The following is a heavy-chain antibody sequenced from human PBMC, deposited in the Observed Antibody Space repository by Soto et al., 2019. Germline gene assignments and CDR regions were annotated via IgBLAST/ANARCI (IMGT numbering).Heavy chain of an antibody. V-gene: IGHV4-34*01. J-gene: IGHJ6*02. CDR3: ARVSGIYYYGMDV. Sequence: QVQLQQWGAGLLKPSATLSLTCAVFGGSFSGYYWSWIRQPPGKGLEWIGEINHSGSTNYNPSIKSRVTISVDTSKNQFSLKLSSVTAADTAVYYCARVSGIYYYGMDVWGQGTTFTVSS. CDR2: INHSGST. CDR1: GGSFSGYY. D-gene: IGHD3-10*01.